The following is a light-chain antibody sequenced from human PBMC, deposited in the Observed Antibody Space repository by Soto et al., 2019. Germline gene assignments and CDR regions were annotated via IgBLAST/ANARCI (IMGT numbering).Light chain of an antibody. V-gene: IGKV1-39*01. CDR2: AAS. CDR3: QQSYSTPLT. J-gene: IGKJ4*01. Sequence: DIRMPQTTSSLSASVGDRVIITCRASQSISSYLNWYQQKPGKAPNLLIYAASSLQSGVPSRFSGSGSGTDFTLTISSLQPEDFATYYCQQSYSTPLTFGGGTKVDIK. CDR1: QSISSY.